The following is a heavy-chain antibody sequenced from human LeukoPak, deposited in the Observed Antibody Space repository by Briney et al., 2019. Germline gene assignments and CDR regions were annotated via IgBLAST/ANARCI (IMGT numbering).Heavy chain of an antibody. Sequence: GGSLRLSCAASGFTFSSHGMHWVRQAPGKGLEWVAFIRYDGSNKYYADSVKGRFTISRDNSKNTLYLQMNSLRAEDTAVYYCAKNTVTSAYYFDYWGQGTLVTVSS. J-gene: IGHJ4*02. V-gene: IGHV3-30*02. CDR1: GFTFSSHG. CDR3: AKNTVTSAYYFDY. D-gene: IGHD4-17*01. CDR2: IRYDGSNK.